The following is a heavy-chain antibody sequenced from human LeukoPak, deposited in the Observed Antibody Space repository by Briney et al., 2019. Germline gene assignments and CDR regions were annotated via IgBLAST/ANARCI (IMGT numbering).Heavy chain of an antibody. CDR2: IHYNGDT. CDR3: GRWGYFDSGGYFVVDY. Sequence: SETLSLTCTVSGDSISSYYWNWIRQAPGKALEWIGHIHYNGDTAYNFFLKSLVTISMDTSKNQSSLKVTSVTAADTAVYYCGRWGYFDSGGYFVVDYWGQGTVVTVSS. D-gene: IGHD3-22*01. J-gene: IGHJ4*02. CDR1: GDSISSYY. V-gene: IGHV4-59*01.